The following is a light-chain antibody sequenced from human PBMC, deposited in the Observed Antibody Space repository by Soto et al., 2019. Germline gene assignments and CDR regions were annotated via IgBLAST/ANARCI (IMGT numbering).Light chain of an antibody. CDR2: ADS. J-gene: IGLJ2*01. CDR1: SSNIGTPYD. Sequence: QSVLTQPPSLSGAPGQRVTLSCTGSSSNIGTPYDVHWYQQLPGKAPTLLIYADSSRPSGVSDRFSGSKSGTSASLAITGLPAEDEADYYCQSYDIVMRASVFGGGTKLTVL. CDR3: QSYDIVMRASV. V-gene: IGLV1-40*01.